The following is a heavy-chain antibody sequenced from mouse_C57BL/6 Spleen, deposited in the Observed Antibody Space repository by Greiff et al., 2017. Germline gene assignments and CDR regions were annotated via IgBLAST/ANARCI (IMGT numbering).Heavy chain of an antibody. V-gene: IGHV1-64*01. CDR3: ARHNGTYYFDY. CDR1: GYTFTSYW. D-gene: IGHD6-1*01. J-gene: IGHJ2*01. Sequence: VQLQQPGAELVKPGASVKLSCKASGYTFTSYWMHWVKQRPGQGLEWIGMIHPNSGSTNYNEKFKSKATLTVDKSSSTAYMQLSSQTSEDSAVYYCARHNGTYYFDYWGQGTTLTVSS. CDR2: IHPNSGST.